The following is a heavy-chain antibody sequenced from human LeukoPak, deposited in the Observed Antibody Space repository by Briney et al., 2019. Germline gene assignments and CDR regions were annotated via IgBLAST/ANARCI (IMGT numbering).Heavy chain of an antibody. CDR2: ISSSSSYI. CDR1: GFTFSSYS. CDR3: AKSGSLGLELGISWFDP. J-gene: IGHJ5*02. D-gene: IGHD1-7*01. V-gene: IGHV3-21*01. Sequence: GGSLRLSCAASGFTFSSYSVNWVRQAPGKGLEWVSSISSSSSYIYYADSVKGRFTISRDNAKNSLYLQMNSLRTEDTAVYYCAKSGSLGLELGISWFDPWGQGTLVTVSS.